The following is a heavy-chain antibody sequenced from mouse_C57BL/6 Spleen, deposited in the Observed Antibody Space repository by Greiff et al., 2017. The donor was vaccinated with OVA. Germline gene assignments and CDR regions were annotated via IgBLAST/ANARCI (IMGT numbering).Heavy chain of an antibody. CDR2: IHPSDSDT. Sequence: VKLQQPGAELVKPGASVKVSCKASGYTFTSYWMHWVKQRPGQGLEWIGRIHPSDSDTNYNQKFKGKAALTVDKSSSTAYMQLSSLTSEDSAVYYCAILEIITTVVAEAYWGQGTLVTVSA. D-gene: IGHD1-1*01. V-gene: IGHV1-74*01. J-gene: IGHJ3*01. CDR1: GYTFTSYW. CDR3: AILEIITTVVAEAY.